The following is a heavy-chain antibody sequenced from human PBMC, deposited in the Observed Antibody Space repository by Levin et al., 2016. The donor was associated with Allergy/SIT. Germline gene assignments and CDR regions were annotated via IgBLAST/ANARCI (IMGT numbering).Heavy chain of an antibody. CDR2: ISAYNGNT. D-gene: IGHD6-19*01. Sequence: ASVKVSCKASGYTFTSYGISWVRQAPGQGLEWMGWISAYNGNTNYAQKLQGRVTMTTDTSTSTAYMELRSLRSDDTAVYYCARIPVLKQWLQGFDYWGQGTLVTVSS. V-gene: IGHV1-18*01. J-gene: IGHJ4*02. CDR3: ARIPVLKQWLQGFDY. CDR1: GYTFTSYG.